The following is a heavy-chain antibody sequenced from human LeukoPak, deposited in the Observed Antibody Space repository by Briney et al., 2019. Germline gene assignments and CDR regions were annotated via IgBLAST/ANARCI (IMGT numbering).Heavy chain of an antibody. CDR2: ISSSGSTI. CDR3: ARDDYGDYVSYFLH. J-gene: IGHJ1*01. Sequence: GGSLRLSCAASGFTFSTYEMNWVRQAPGKGLEWLSYISSSGSTIYYADSLKGRFTISRDNAKNALYLQMNSLRAEDTAVYYCARDDYGDYVSYFLHWGQGTLVIVSS. CDR1: GFTFSTYE. D-gene: IGHD4-17*01. V-gene: IGHV3-48*03.